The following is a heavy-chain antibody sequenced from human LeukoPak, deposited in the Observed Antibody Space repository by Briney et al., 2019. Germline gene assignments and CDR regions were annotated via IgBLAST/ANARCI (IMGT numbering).Heavy chain of an antibody. Sequence: GGSLRFSCAASGFTFSSYSMNWIRQAPGKGLEWVAVISYDGSNKYYADSVKGRFTISRDNSKNTLYLQMNSLRAEDTAVYYCARDAQLRPTWILYWGQGTLVTVSS. CDR1: GFTFSSYS. CDR2: ISYDGSNK. J-gene: IGHJ4*02. V-gene: IGHV3-30*03. CDR3: ARDAQLRPTWILY. D-gene: IGHD4-17*01.